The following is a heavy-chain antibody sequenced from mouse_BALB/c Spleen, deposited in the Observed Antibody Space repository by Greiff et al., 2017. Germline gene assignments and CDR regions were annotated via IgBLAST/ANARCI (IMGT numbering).Heavy chain of an antibody. CDR3: ARVSIAYAMDY. V-gene: IGHV7-3*02. Sequence: EVNLVESGGGLVQPGGSLRLSCATSGFTFTDYYMSWVRQPPGKALEWLGFIRNKANGYTTEYSASVKGRFTISRDNSQSILYLQMNTLRAEDSAAYYCARVSIAYAMDYWGQGTSVTVSS. D-gene: IGHD2-12*01. CDR1: GFTFTDYY. J-gene: IGHJ4*01. CDR2: IRNKANGYTT.